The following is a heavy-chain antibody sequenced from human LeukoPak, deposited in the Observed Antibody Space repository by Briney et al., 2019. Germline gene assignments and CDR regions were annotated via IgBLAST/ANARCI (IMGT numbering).Heavy chain of an antibody. J-gene: IGHJ3*02. D-gene: IGHD3-3*01. V-gene: IGHV1-2*02. Sequence: ASVKVSCKASGYTFTGYYMHWVRQAPGQGLEWMGWINPNSGGTNYAQKFQGRVTMTRDTSISTAYMELSRLRSDDTAVYYCARKAEWSSDAFGIWGQGTMVTVSS. CDR2: INPNSGGT. CDR1: GYTFTGYY. CDR3: ARKAEWSSDAFGI.